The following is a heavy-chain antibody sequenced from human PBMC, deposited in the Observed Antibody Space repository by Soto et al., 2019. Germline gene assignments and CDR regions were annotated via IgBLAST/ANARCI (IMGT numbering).Heavy chain of an antibody. CDR1: GFTFSSYA. D-gene: IGHD5-18*01. CDR2: ISGSGGST. Sequence: GGSLRLSCAASGFTFSSYAMSWVRQAPGKGLEWVSAISGSGGSTYYADSVKGRFTISRDNAKDSLYLQMNSLRAEDTAVYYCARDEVGVDTDTIDYWGQGTLVTVSS. CDR3: ARDEVGVDTDTIDY. V-gene: IGHV3-23*01. J-gene: IGHJ4*02.